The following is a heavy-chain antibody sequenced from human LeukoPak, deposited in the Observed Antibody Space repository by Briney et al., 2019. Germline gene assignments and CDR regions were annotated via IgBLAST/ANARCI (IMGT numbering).Heavy chain of an antibody. CDR1: GYSFTSYW. D-gene: IGHD4-17*01. J-gene: IGHJ4*02. CDR3: ARQRSGYGDYVDY. V-gene: IGHV5-51*01. CDR2: IYPGDSDT. Sequence: GESLKISCKGSGYSFTSYWIAWVRQMPGKGLEWMGVIYPGDSDTRYSPSFQGQVTISADKSINTAYLQWSSLKASDTAIYYCARQRSGYGDYVDYWGLGTLVTVSS.